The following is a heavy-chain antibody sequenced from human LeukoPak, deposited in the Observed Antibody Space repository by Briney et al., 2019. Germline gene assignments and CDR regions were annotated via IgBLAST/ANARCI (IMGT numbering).Heavy chain of an antibody. CDR1: GDSVSSNSAT. CDR3: ARGIAVAGFDY. Sequence: SQTLSLTCAISGDSVSSNSATWNWIRHSPSRGLEWLGRTYYRSKWYNDYAVSVKSRITINPETSKNQFSLQLNSVTPEDTAVYYCARGIAVAGFDYWGQGTLVTVSS. V-gene: IGHV6-1*01. D-gene: IGHD6-19*01. CDR2: TYYRSKWYN. J-gene: IGHJ4*02.